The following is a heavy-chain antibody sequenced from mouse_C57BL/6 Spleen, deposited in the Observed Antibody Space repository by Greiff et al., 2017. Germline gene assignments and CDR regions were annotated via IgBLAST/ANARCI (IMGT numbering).Heavy chain of an antibody. V-gene: IGHV1-20*01. J-gene: IGHJ2*01. Sequence: VQLQQSGPELVKPGDSVKISCKASGYSFTGSFMNWVMQSHGKSLEWIGRINPYNGDTFYNQKFKGKATLTVDKSSSTAHMELRSLTSEDSAVYYCARGDGYGLFDYWGQGTTLTVSS. CDR1: GYSFTGSF. CDR3: ARGDGYGLFDY. D-gene: IGHD2-3*01. CDR2: INPYNGDT.